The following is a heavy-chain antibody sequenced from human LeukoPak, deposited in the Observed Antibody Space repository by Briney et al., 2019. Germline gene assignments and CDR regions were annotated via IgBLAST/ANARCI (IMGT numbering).Heavy chain of an antibody. J-gene: IGHJ3*02. V-gene: IGHV1-69*06. D-gene: IGHD1-26*01. CDR3: ARKLSWEPDAFDI. CDR2: IIPIFGTA. Sequence: GASVKVSCKASGGTFSSYAISWVRQAPGQGLEWMGGIIPIFGTANYAQKFQGRVTITADKSTSTAYMELSSLRSEDTAVYCCARKLSWEPDAFDIWGQGTMVTVSS. CDR1: GGTFSSYA.